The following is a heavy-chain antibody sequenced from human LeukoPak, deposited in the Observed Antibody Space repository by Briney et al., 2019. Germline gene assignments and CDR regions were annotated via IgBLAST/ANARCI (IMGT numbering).Heavy chain of an antibody. V-gene: IGHV3-7*01. J-gene: IGHJ4*02. CDR1: GFTFSTYW. Sequence: GGSLRLSCAASGFTFSTYWMNWVRQAPGKGLEWVANIKQDGSEEYYVDSVKGRFTISRDNAKNSLYLQMNSLRAEDTAVYYRTRDHWRSFDYWGQGTLVTVSS. D-gene: IGHD1-1*01. CDR2: IKQDGSEE. CDR3: TRDHWRSFDY.